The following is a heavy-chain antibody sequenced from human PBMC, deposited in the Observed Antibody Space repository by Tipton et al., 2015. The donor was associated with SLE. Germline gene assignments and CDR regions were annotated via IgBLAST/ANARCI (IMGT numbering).Heavy chain of an antibody. J-gene: IGHJ4*02. CDR1: GGSISSHY. CDR2: IYYSGST. D-gene: IGHD3-10*01. V-gene: IGHV4-59*11. Sequence: TLSLTCTVSGGSISSHYWSWIRQPPGKGLEWIGSIYYSGSTYYNPSLKSRVTISVDTSKNQFSLKLVSVTAADTAVYYCAYGSGSNFDYWGQGTLVTVSS. CDR3: AYGSGSNFDY.